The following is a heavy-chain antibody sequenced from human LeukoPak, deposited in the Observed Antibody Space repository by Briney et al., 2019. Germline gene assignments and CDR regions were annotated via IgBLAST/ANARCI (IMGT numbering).Heavy chain of an antibody. CDR3: AKATYYYDSSGRPQGYGMDV. V-gene: IGHV6-1*01. Sequence: SQTLSLTCAISGDSVSSNSAAWNWIRQSPSRGLEWLGRTYYRSKWYTYYAVSVKSRISINRDTSKNQFSLQLNSVTPEDTAVYYCAKATYYYDSSGRPQGYGMDVWGQGTTVTVSS. J-gene: IGHJ6*02. CDR2: TYYRSKWYT. CDR1: GDSVSSNSAA. D-gene: IGHD3-22*01.